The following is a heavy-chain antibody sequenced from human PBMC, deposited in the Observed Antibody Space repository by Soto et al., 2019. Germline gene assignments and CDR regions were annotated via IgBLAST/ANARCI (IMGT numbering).Heavy chain of an antibody. D-gene: IGHD4-4*01. CDR1: GFTFSSYS. V-gene: IGHV3-48*01. J-gene: IGHJ6*03. Sequence: GGSLRLSCAASGFTFSSYSMNWVRQAPGKGLEWVSYISSSSSTIYYADSVKGRFTISRDNAKNSLYLQRNSLRAEDTAVYYCARDAPYSNYVSGYYMDVWGKGTTVTVSS. CDR3: ARDAPYSNYVSGYYMDV. CDR2: ISSSSSTI.